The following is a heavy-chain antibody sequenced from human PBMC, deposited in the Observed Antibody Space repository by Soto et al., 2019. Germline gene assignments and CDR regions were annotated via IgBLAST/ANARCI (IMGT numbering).Heavy chain of an antibody. Sequence: GGSLRLSCAASGFTFSSYGMHWVRQAPGKGLEWVAVIWYDGSNKYYADSVKGRFTISRDNSKNTLYLQMNSLRAEDTAVYYCARGLNSGSYETSFGYFDYWGQGTLVTVSS. CDR1: GFTFSSYG. CDR2: IWYDGSNK. V-gene: IGHV3-33*01. J-gene: IGHJ4*02. CDR3: ARGLNSGSYETSFGYFDY. D-gene: IGHD1-26*01.